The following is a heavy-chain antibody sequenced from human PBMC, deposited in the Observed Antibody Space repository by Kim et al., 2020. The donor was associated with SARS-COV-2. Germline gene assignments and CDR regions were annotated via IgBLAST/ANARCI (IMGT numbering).Heavy chain of an antibody. CDR2: IYYSGST. J-gene: IGHJ4*02. CDR3: ARASVPRYDFWSGYFAPHYFDY. D-gene: IGHD3-3*01. V-gene: IGHV4-30-4*01. CDR1: GGSISSGDYY. Sequence: SETLSLTYTVSGGSISSGDYYWSWIRQPPGKGLEWIGYIYYSGSTYYNPSLKSRVTISVDTSKNQFSLKLSSVTAADTAVYYCARASVPRYDFWSGYFAPHYFDYWGQGTLVTVSS.